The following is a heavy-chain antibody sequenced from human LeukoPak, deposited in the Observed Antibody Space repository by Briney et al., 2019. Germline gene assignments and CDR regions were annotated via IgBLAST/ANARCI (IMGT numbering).Heavy chain of an antibody. V-gene: IGHV3-30*04. CDR3: ARDPGTGRFGYSGYDYGAYFDY. CDR1: GFTFSSYA. Sequence: PGRSLGLSCAASGFTFSSYAIHWVRQAPGKGLEGVAVISYDGSNKYYADSVKGRFTISRDNSKNTLYLQMHSLRGEDTAVYYCARDPGTGRFGYSGYDYGAYFDYGGEGTLVTVSS. J-gene: IGHJ4*02. D-gene: IGHD5-12*01. CDR2: ISYDGSNK.